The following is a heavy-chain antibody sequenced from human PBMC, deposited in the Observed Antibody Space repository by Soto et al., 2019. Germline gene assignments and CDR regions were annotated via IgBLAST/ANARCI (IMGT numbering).Heavy chain of an antibody. CDR3: ARHGPLSNNWNQLDY. CDR1: GGSISSSPYY. CDR2: IYYNGNT. Sequence: LETLSLTCTVSGGSISSSPYYWGWIRQPPGKGLEWIGNIYYNGNTFYNPSLKSRVTISIDTSKNQFSLKLSSVTAADTAVYYCARHGPLSNNWNQLDYWGQGTLVTVSS. D-gene: IGHD1-1*01. J-gene: IGHJ4*02. V-gene: IGHV4-39*01.